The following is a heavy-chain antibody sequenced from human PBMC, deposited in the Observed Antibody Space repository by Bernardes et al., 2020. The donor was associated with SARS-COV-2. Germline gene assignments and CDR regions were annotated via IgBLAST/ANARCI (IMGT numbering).Heavy chain of an antibody. CDR3: TRVPVVAGSYGWSDP. V-gene: IGHV4-30-4*08. J-gene: IGHJ5*02. D-gene: IGHD2-15*01. CDR2: LYYRGRT. Sequence: SETLSLTCTVSGGSITSGDYYWNWVRHLTGKGLEWVGYLYYRGRTNYNPSLKSRVTVSLDTSKNQFSLKLTSVTAADTAVYYCTRVPVVAGSYGWSDPWGKGTLVNVSS. CDR1: GGSITSGDYY.